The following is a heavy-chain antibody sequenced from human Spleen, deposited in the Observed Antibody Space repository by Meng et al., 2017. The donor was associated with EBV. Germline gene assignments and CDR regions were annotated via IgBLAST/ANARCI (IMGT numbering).Heavy chain of an antibody. V-gene: IGHV1-18*01. CDR3: ARDQGVASAIGY. D-gene: IGHD3-3*01. CDR1: GYTFTRSD. J-gene: IGHJ4*02. Sequence: QAGAGVKGPGASVKVSCKASGYTFTRSDISWVRQAPGQGLEWVGRVKSYSGDTYYAEKFQGRVILTTDTSTSTAYMELRGLRSDDTAVYYCARDQGVASAIGYWGQGTLVTVSS. CDR2: VKSYSGDT.